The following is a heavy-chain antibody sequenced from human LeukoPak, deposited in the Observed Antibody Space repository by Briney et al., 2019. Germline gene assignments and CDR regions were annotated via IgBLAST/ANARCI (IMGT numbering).Heavy chain of an antibody. D-gene: IGHD2-2*01. Sequence: SQTLSLTCTVSGGSISSGDYYWSWIRQPPGKGLEWIGYIYYSGSTYYHPSLKSRVTISVDTSKNQFSLKLSSVTAADTAVYYCARYCSSTSCFVDAFDIWGQGTVVTVSS. CDR2: IYYSGST. V-gene: IGHV4-30-4*08. J-gene: IGHJ3*02. CDR1: GGSISSGDYY. CDR3: ARYCSSTSCFVDAFDI.